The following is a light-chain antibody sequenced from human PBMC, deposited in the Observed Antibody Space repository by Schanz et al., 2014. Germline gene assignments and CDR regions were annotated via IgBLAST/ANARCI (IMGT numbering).Light chain of an antibody. J-gene: IGLJ2*01. Sequence: QSALTQPPSASGSPGQSVTISCTGTDVGGYNYVSWYQRHPGKAPKLMIYDVSKRPSGVPDRFFGSKSGNTASLTVSGLQAEDEADYYCSSYAGSNSFVVFGGGTKLTVL. V-gene: IGLV2-8*01. CDR2: DVS. CDR1: DVGGYNY. CDR3: SSYAGSNSFVV.